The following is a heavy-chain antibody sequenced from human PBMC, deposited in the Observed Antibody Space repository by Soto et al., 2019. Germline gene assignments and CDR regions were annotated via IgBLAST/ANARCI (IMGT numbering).Heavy chain of an antibody. V-gene: IGHV1-69*01. J-gene: IGHJ6*02. CDR1: GGTFSSYA. D-gene: IGHD3-9*01. CDR2: IIPIFGTA. CDR3: ARVKYYDILTGRTSYYYYGMDV. Sequence: QVQLVQSGAEVKKPGSSVKVSCKASGGTFSSYAISWVRQAPGQGLEWMGGIIPIFGTANYAQKFQDRVTITADESTSTAYMELSSLRSEDTAVYYCARVKYYDILTGRTSYYYYGMDVWGQGTTVTVSS.